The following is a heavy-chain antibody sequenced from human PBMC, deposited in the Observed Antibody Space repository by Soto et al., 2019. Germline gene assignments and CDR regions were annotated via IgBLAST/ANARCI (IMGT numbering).Heavy chain of an antibody. V-gene: IGHV1-69*01. CDR1: GGTFNRYA. CDR3: ARSAITLFGVVSIPPHYYSEMDV. D-gene: IGHD3-3*01. J-gene: IGHJ6*02. CDR2: IIPIFGIG. Sequence: QVQLVQSGAEVKKPGSSVKVSCKASGGTFNRYAISWVRQAPGQGLEWMGGIIPIFGIGNDAQRFQGRVTITADESTGTAYMELSSLRSEHTGVYYCARSAITLFGVVSIPPHYYSEMDVWGQGTTVTVSS.